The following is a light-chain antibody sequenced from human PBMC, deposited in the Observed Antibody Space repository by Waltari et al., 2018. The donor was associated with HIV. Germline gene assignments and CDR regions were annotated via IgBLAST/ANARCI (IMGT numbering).Light chain of an antibody. CDR1: SSDLGSFNY. Sequence: QSALTQPASVSGSPGQSITISCTGTSSDLGSFNYVSLYQQYPDKAPKVMIYEVSKRPSGVSSRFSGSKSGNTASLTISGLQAEDEADYYCCSYAGNSARVFGGGTKLTVL. V-gene: IGLV2-23*02. CDR2: EVS. CDR3: CSYAGNSARV. J-gene: IGLJ3*02.